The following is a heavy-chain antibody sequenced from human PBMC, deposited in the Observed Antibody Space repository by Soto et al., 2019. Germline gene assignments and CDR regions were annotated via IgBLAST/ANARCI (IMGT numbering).Heavy chain of an antibody. CDR2: IKTRSYNYAT. CDR3: SRLWAGGDDRDSPHYDLDS. V-gene: IGHV3-73*02. CDR1: GFTFSGSA. D-gene: IGHD3-16*01. J-gene: IGHJ4*02. Sequence: EVQLVESGGGLVQPGGSVIISCAASGFTFSGSAIHWVRQASGKGLEWLGRIKTRSYNYATAYTASLKGRFTISREDSKNPASLQMNSLKTEDTAVYFCSRLWAGGDDRDSPHYDLDSWGQGTLVTVSS.